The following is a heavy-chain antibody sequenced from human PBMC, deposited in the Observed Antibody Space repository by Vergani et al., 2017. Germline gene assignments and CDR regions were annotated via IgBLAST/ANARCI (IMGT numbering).Heavy chain of an antibody. V-gene: IGHV3-23*01. D-gene: IGHD3-22*01. CDR3: ARLSYDTTPYLQGGYDC. CDR2: ISARYPST. Sequence: EVQLLQSGGGVIQPGGSVRLSCAASGFTFSACPMTWVRQAPGKGLEWVSAISARYPSTYYADSVKGRFTISRDNSKNMLYLQMNSLRAEDTAVYYCARLSYDTTPYLQGGYDCWDQGTLVSVSS. J-gene: IGHJ4*02. CDR1: GFTFSACP.